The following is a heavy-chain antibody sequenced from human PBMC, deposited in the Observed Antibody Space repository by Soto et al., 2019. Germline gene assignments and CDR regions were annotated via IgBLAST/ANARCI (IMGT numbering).Heavy chain of an antibody. CDR3: TRQHYGGNSRPFDY. CDR2: IRSKANSYAT. Sequence: GGSLRLSCAASGFTFSGSAMHWVRQASGKGLEWVGRIRSKANSYATAYAASVKGRFTISRDDSKNTAYLQMNSLKTEDTAVYYCTRQHYGGNSRPFDYWGQGTLVTAPQ. J-gene: IGHJ4*02. D-gene: IGHD4-17*01. V-gene: IGHV3-73*01. CDR1: GFTFSGSA.